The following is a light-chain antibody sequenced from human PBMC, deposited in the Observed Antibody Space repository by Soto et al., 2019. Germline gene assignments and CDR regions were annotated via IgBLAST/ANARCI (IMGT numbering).Light chain of an antibody. CDR1: QSLLHTDGKTY. CDR2: KAS. CDR3: QHYNSYSES. J-gene: IGKJ1*01. V-gene: IGKV2D-29*01. Sequence: DLGMTQPPPSQYVSPGQPASISCKYSQSLLHTDGKTYLYWYLQKPGQPPQLLIYKASTLKSGVPSRFSGSGSGTEFTLTISSLQPDDFATYYCQHYNSYSESFGQGTKVDIK.